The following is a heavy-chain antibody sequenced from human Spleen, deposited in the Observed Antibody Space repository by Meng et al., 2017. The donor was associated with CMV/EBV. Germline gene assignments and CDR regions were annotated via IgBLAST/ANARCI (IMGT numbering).Heavy chain of an antibody. CDR3: ARNKGYSSSWYDRPTGMDV. CDR2: ISYDGSNK. D-gene: IGHD6-13*01. Sequence: GESLKISCAASGFTFSSYAMHWVRQAPGKGLEWVAVISYDGSNKYYADSVKGRFTISRDNAKNSLYLQMNSLRAEDTAVYYCARNKGYSSSWYDRPTGMDVWGQGTTVTVSS. V-gene: IGHV3-30*04. J-gene: IGHJ6*02. CDR1: GFTFSSYA.